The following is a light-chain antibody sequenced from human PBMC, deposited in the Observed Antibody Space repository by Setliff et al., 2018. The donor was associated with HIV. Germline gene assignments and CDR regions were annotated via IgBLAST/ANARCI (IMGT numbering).Light chain of an antibody. Sequence: QSALTQPRSVSGSPGQSVTISCTGTSSDVGGYNYVSWYQQYPGKAPKLMIYDVSERPSGVPDRFSGSKSGNTASLTISGLQAEDDADYYCYSYAGSYPSYVFGTGTKVTVL. V-gene: IGLV2-11*01. CDR3: YSYAGSYPSYV. J-gene: IGLJ1*01. CDR2: DVS. CDR1: SSDVGGYNY.